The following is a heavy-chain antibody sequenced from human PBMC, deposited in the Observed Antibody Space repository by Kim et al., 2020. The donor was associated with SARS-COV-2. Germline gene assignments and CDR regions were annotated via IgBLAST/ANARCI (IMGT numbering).Heavy chain of an antibody. Sequence: GGSLRLSCAASGFTVSSNYMSWVRQAPGKGLEWVSVIYSGGSAYYVDSVKGRFIISRDNSKNTLYLQMSSLRAEDTAVYYCTRDYIGLRYFDLWGRGTLV. CDR1: GFTVSSNY. CDR2: IYSGGSA. J-gene: IGHJ2*01. CDR3: TRDYIGLRYFDL. D-gene: IGHD5-12*01. V-gene: IGHV3-66*01.